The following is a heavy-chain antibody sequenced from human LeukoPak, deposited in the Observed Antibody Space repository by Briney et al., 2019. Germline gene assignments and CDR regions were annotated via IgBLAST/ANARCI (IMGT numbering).Heavy chain of an antibody. CDR3: ARGLAAATTSLDY. Sequence: SETLSLTCAVYGGSSSGYYWSWIRQPPGKGLEWIGEINHSGSTNYNPSLKSRVTISVDTSKNQFSLKLSSVTAADTAVYYCARGLAAATTSLDYWGQGTLVTVSS. CDR1: GGSSSGYY. D-gene: IGHD6-13*01. J-gene: IGHJ4*02. CDR2: INHSGST. V-gene: IGHV4-34*01.